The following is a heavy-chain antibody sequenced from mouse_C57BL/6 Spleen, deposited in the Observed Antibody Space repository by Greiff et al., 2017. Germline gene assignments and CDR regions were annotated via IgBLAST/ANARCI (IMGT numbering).Heavy chain of an antibody. Sequence: QVQLQQPGAELVKPGASVKMSCKASGYTFTSYWITWVKQRPGQGLEWIGDIYPGSGSTNYNEKFKSKATLTVDTSSSTAYMQLSSLTSEDSAVYYGARGAHYDYTGTAFDYWGQGTTLTVSS. D-gene: IGHD2-4*01. CDR2: IYPGSGST. CDR1: GYTFTSYW. V-gene: IGHV1-55*01. CDR3: ARGAHYDYTGTAFDY. J-gene: IGHJ2*01.